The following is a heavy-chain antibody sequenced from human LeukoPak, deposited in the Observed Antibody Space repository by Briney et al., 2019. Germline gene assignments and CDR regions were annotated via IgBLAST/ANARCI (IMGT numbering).Heavy chain of an antibody. D-gene: IGHD5-18*01. CDR3: ARHLSGVTGYTYGRGIDY. V-gene: IGHV3-7*01. CDR1: GFTFSSYA. Sequence: GGSLRLSCAASGFTFSSYAMSWVRQAPGKGLEWVANIKKDGSEKYYVDSVKGRFTISRDNAKTSLYLQMISLRAEDTAVYYCARHLSGVTGYTYGRGIDYWGQGTLVTVSS. J-gene: IGHJ4*02. CDR2: IKKDGSEK.